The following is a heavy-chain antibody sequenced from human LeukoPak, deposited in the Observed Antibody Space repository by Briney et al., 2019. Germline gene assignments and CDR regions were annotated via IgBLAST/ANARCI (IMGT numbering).Heavy chain of an antibody. CDR1: GFTVSSNY. J-gene: IGHJ6*03. D-gene: IGHD1-1*01. V-gene: IGHV3-66*01. CDR3: ARDRNGDYYYYMDV. CDR2: IYSGGST. Sequence: GGSLRLSCAASGFTVSSNYMSWVRQAPGKGLEWVSVIYSGGSTYYADSVKGRFTISRDNSKNTLYLQMNSLRAEDTAVYYCARDRNGDYYYYMDVWGKGTTVTISS.